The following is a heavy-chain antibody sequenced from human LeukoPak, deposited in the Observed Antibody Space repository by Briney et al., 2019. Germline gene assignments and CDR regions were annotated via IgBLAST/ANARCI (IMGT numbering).Heavy chain of an antibody. V-gene: IGHV1-8*03. CDR2: MNPNSGNT. CDR3: ARGRRWWELHEAFDI. Sequence: ASVKVSCKASGYTFTSCDINWVRQATGQGLEWMGWMNPNSGNTGYAQKFQGRVTITRNTSISTAYMELSSLRSEDTAVYYCARGRRWWELHEAFDIWGQGTMVTVSS. D-gene: IGHD1-26*01. J-gene: IGHJ3*02. CDR1: GYTFTSCD.